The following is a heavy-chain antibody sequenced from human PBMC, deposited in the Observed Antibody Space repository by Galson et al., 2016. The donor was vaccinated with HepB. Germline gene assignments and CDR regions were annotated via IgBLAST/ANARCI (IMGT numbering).Heavy chain of an antibody. Sequence: QSGAEVKKPGESLKISCEGSGYSFTSYWIGWVRQMPGKGLEWMGIIYPGDSDTRYSPSFQGRVTVSADKTISTADLQWSSLKASDTAMYYCARRGLYSTTFDYWGQGTLVTVSS. CDR1: GYSFTSYW. CDR3: ARRGLYSTTFDY. D-gene: IGHD2/OR15-2a*01. V-gene: IGHV5-51*01. CDR2: IYPGDSDT. J-gene: IGHJ4*02.